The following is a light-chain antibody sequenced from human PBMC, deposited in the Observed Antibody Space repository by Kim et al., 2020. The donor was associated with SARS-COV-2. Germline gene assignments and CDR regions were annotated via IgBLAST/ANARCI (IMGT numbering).Light chain of an antibody. CDR3: QQYRYWPIP. CDR1: QSVDRN. J-gene: IGKJ5*01. Sequence: EIMMTQSPATLSVSPGGGATLSCRASQSVDRNVAWCQQKTGQPPRLLMYRASTRATGIPARFSGSGSGTDFSLTISSLQYEDLALYYCQQYRYWPIPFGQGTRLEIK. V-gene: IGKV3-15*01. CDR2: RAS.